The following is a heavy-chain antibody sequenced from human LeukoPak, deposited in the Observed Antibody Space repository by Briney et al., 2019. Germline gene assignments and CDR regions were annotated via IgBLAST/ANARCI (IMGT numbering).Heavy chain of an antibody. J-gene: IGHJ4*02. CDR2: IYGGGTT. Sequence: GGSLRLSCAASGFTVSSNYMSWVRQAPGKGLDWVSVIYGGGTTYYADSVKGRFTISRDNSKNTLYLQVNSLRAEDTAVYYSARALPFGGYFDYWGQGTRVTVSS. D-gene: IGHD3-16*01. CDR1: GFTVSSNY. CDR3: ARALPFGGYFDY. V-gene: IGHV3-66*02.